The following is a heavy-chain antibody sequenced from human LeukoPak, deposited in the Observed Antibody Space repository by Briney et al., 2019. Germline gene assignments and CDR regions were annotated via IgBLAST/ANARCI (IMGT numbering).Heavy chain of an antibody. CDR1: GGSISSYY. J-gene: IGHJ4*02. D-gene: IGHD3-22*01. CDR2: FHYTGSA. Sequence: ETLSLTCTVSGGSISSYYWSWIRQSPGKALEWVGFFHYTGSANYNPSLKSRVTISVDMSKNQSSLKLSSVTAADTAVYYCARDLITMTSLDYWGQGTLVTVSS. CDR3: ARDLITMTSLDY. V-gene: IGHV4-59*12.